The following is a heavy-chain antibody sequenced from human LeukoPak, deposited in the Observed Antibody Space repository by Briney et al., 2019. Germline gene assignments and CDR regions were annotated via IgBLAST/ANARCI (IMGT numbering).Heavy chain of an antibody. CDR3: ARGPYSYDSSGAFDI. CDR2: IYHSGST. Sequence: SETLSLTCTVSGYSISSGYYWGWIRQPPGKGLEWIGSIYHSGSTYYNPSLKSRVTISVDMSKNQFSLKLSSVTAADTAVYFCARGPYSYDSSGAFDIWGQGTMVTVSS. CDR1: GYSISSGYY. D-gene: IGHD3-22*01. V-gene: IGHV4-38-2*02. J-gene: IGHJ3*02.